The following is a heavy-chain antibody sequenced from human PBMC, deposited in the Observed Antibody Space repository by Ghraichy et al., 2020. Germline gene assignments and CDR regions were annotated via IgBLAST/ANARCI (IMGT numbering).Heavy chain of an antibody. V-gene: IGHV3-23*01. CDR1: GFNFSSYA. CDR3: AKDGLRPRGLNYFDY. CDR2: ISGSGDNT. J-gene: IGHJ4*02. Sequence: GGSLRRSCAASGFNFSSYAMSWVRQAPGKGLEWVSAISGSGDNTYYADSVKGRFTVSRDNSKNTLYVQMNSLRVEDTAVYFCAKDGLRPRGLNYFDYWGQGTLVTVSS. D-gene: IGHD3/OR15-3a*01.